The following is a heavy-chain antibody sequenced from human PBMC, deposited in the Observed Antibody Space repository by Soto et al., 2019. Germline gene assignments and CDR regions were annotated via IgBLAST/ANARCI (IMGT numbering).Heavy chain of an antibody. D-gene: IGHD1-26*01. CDR3: ARGVSAGVDY. CDR1: GYSFTSLD. CDR2: MEPSTGTT. J-gene: IGHJ4*02. Sequence: GASVNVSCKASGYSFTSLDINWVRQTAGQGLEWMGWMEPSTGTTGYAQKFQGRVTMTRDTSINTAYMELTTLTSDDTAFYYCARGVSAGVDYWGQGTLVTVSS. V-gene: IGHV1-8*01.